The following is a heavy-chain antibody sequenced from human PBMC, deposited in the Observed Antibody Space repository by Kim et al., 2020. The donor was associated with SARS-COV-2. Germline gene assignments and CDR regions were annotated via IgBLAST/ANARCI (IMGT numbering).Heavy chain of an antibody. CDR2: FDPEDGET. CDR1: GYTLTELS. Sequence: ASVKVSCKVSGYTLTELSMHWVRQAPGKGLEWMGGFDPEDGETIYAQKFQGRVTMTEDTSTDTAYMELSSLRSEDTAVYYCGTASNYDILTGYSHPPDYWGQGTLVTVSS. D-gene: IGHD3-9*01. CDR3: GTASNYDILTGYSHPPDY. V-gene: IGHV1-24*01. J-gene: IGHJ4*02.